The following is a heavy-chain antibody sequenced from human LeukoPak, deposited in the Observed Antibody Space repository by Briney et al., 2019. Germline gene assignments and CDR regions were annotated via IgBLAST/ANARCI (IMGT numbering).Heavy chain of an antibody. CDR2: IYYSGST. D-gene: IGHD1-26*01. CDR3: ARRGGSPLGAFDI. V-gene: IGHV4-59*01. J-gene: IGHJ3*02. Sequence: SETLSLTCAVSGASITSYYWSWIRQPPGKGLEWIGYIYYSGSTNYNPSLKSRVTISVDTSKNQFSLKLSSVTAADTAVYYCARRGGSPLGAFDIWGQGTMVTVSS. CDR1: GASITSYY.